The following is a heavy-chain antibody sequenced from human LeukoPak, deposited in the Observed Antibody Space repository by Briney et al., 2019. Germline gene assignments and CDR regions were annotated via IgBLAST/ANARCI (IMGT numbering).Heavy chain of an antibody. CDR1: GFTFSSYA. Sequence: GGSLRLSCAASGFTFSSYAMHWVRQAPGRGLEWVAVISYDGSNKYYADSVKGRFTISRDNSKNSLYLQMNSLRAEDTAVYYCAGDGPIVGATTVDWGQGTLVTVSS. CDR3: AGDGPIVGATTVD. V-gene: IGHV3-30*04. J-gene: IGHJ4*02. CDR2: ISYDGSNK. D-gene: IGHD1-26*01.